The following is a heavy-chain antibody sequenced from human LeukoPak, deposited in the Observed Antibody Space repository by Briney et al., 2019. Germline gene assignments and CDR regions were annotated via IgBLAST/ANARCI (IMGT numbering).Heavy chain of an antibody. CDR2: IKQDGSEK. CDR1: GFTFSSYW. Sequence: GGSLRLSCAASGFTFSSYWMSWVRQAPGKGLEWVANIKQDGSEKYYVDSVKGRFTISRDNAKNSLYLQMNSLRAEDTALYYCAKDESGVYDSSGYYDYWGQGTLVTVSS. J-gene: IGHJ4*02. CDR3: AKDESGVYDSSGYYDY. D-gene: IGHD3-22*01. V-gene: IGHV3-7*03.